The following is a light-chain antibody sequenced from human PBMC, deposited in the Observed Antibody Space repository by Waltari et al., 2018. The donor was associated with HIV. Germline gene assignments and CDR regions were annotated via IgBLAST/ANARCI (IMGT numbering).Light chain of an antibody. CDR1: QDISNY. Sequence: DIQITQSPSSLSASVGDRVTITCQASQDISNYLNWYQQKPGKAPKVLIYDASNLSTGVSTRFSGSGSGTHFTLTINNVQPEDSASYFCQQYETLPLTFARETKVEIK. V-gene: IGKV1-33*01. J-gene: IGKJ4*01. CDR3: QQYETLPLT. CDR2: DAS.